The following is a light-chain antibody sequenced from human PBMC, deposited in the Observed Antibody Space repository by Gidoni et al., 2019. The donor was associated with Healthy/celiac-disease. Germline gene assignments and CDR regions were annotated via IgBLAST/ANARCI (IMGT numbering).Light chain of an antibody. Sequence: VLTQSPLPLSVTPGESASIPCRSSQSLFHTTGYYYLAWYLQKSGQSPQLLIDLGSHRAPGVPDWFGGSGSGTEFTLTISREEAEDVGVYFCKQNRRAPLTFGGGTKVE. CDR2: LGS. J-gene: IGKJ4*01. CDR1: QSLFHTTGYYY. CDR3: KQNRRAPLT. V-gene: IGKV2-28*01.